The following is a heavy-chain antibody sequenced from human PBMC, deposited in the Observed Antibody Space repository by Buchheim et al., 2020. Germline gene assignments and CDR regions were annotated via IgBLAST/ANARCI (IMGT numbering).Heavy chain of an antibody. CDR2: IYYSGST. CDR3: ARDKIRVLGSGGYYYYGMDV. J-gene: IGHJ6*02. Sequence: QVQLQESGPGLVKPSETLSLTCTVSGGSVSSGSYYWSWIRQPPGKGLEWIGYIYYSGSTNYNPPLKSRVTISVDTSKNQFSLKLSSVTAADTAVYYCARDKIRVLGSGGYYYYGMDVWGQGTT. V-gene: IGHV4-61*01. D-gene: IGHD3-10*01. CDR1: GGSVSSGSYY.